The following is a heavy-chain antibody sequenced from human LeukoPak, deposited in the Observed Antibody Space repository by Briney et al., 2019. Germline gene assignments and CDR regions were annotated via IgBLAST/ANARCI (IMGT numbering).Heavy chain of an antibody. CDR3: ARVRSIAALSDY. CDR1: GGSVSSGSYY. D-gene: IGHD6-6*01. J-gene: IGHJ4*02. V-gene: IGHV4-61*01. Sequence: PLETLSLTCTVSGGSVSSGSYYWSWIRQPPGKGLEWIGYIYYSGSTNYNPSLKSRVTISVDTSKNQFSLKLSSVTAADTAVYYCARVRSIAALSDYWGQGTLVTVSS. CDR2: IYYSGST.